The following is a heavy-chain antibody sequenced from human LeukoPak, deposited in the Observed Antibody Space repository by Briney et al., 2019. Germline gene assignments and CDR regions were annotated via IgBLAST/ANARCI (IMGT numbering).Heavy chain of an antibody. CDR3: ASLPNYDFWSGSFDY. V-gene: IGHV1-2*02. CDR2: INPNSGGT. D-gene: IGHD3-3*01. Sequence: GASVKVSCKASGYTFTGYYMHWVRQAPGQGLEWMGWINPNSGGTNYAQKFQGRVTMTRDTSISTAYMELSRLRSDDTAVCYCASLPNYDFWSGSFDYWGQGTLVTVSS. J-gene: IGHJ4*02. CDR1: GYTFTGYY.